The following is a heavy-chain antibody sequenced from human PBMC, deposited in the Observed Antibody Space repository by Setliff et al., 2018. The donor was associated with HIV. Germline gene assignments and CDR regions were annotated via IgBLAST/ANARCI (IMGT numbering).Heavy chain of an antibody. J-gene: IGHJ6*03. Sequence: GGSLRLSCAASGFIFSDSAMHWVRQASGKGLEWVCRIRSKANSYATMYAASVKGRFAISRDDSNNTAYLQMNSLEIEDTAVYYCARQGVAGYYYYYMDVWGKGTTVTVSS. CDR1: GFIFSDSA. D-gene: IGHD2-15*01. CDR3: ARQGVAGYYYYYMDV. V-gene: IGHV3-73*01. CDR2: IRSKANSYAT.